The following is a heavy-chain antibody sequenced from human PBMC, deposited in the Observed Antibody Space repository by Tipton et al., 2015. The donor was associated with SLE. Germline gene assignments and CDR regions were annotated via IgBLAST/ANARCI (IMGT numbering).Heavy chain of an antibody. CDR2: ISYSGSA. V-gene: IGHV4-39*01. CDR1: GVSISTSPYY. D-gene: IGHD3-3*01. Sequence: TLSLTCIVSGVSISTSPYYWGWIRQPPGKGLEWIGSISYSGSAYYNPSLKSRVTISVDTSKNQFSLKLSSVTAADTAVYYCARQGPFYDFWSGYLDYWGQGTLVTVSS. J-gene: IGHJ4*02. CDR3: ARQGPFYDFWSGYLDY.